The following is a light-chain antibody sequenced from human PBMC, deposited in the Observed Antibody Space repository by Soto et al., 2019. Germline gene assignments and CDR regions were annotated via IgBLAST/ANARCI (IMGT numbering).Light chain of an antibody. CDR3: SSYTSSSTYV. V-gene: IGLV2-14*01. CDR1: SSDVGGYNY. CDR2: EVS. J-gene: IGLJ1*01. Sequence: QSALTQPASVSGSPGQSITISCTGTSSDVGGYNYVSWYQQHPGKAPKLMIYEVSNRPSGVSNRFSGSKSGNTASLTISGLQAEDDDDYYCSSYTSSSTYVFGTGTQLTVL.